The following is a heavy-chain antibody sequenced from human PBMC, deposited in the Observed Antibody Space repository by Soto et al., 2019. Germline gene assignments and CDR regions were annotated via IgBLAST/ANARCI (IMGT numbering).Heavy chain of an antibody. V-gene: IGHV3-30-3*01. Sequence: QVQLVESGGGVVQPGRSLRLSCAASRFTFSSYAMHWVRQAPGKGLEWVAVISYDGSNKYYADSVKGRFTISRDNSKNTLYWQMNSLRAEDTAVYYCARASSGWSIDYWGQGTLVTVSS. J-gene: IGHJ4*02. CDR3: ARASSGWSIDY. CDR1: RFTFSSYA. CDR2: ISYDGSNK. D-gene: IGHD6-19*01.